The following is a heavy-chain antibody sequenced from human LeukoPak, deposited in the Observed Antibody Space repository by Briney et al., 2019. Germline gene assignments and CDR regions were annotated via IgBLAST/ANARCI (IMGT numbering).Heavy chain of an antibody. J-gene: IGHJ6*03. Sequence: PGGSLSLSCAASGFTFGNFAMRWVRQVPGKGLEWVSAINSYGDGTYYADSVKGRFIINRDNSENTVYLQMNNLRAEDTALYFCAKAGTDGLTHNNYYMDVWGKGTTVTVSS. CDR1: GFTFGNFA. CDR2: INSYGDGT. V-gene: IGHV3-23*01. CDR3: AKAGTDGLTHNNYYMDV. D-gene: IGHD5-24*01.